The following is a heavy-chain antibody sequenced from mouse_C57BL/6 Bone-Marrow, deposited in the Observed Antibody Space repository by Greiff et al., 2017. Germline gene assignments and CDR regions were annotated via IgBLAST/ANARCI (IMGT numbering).Heavy chain of an antibody. J-gene: IGHJ2*01. V-gene: IGHV5-4*01. CDR3: ARDRGITTRRYYFDY. Sequence: EVQLVESGGGLVKPGGSLKLSCAASGFTFSSYAMSWVRQTPEKRLEWVATISDGGSYTYYPDNVKGRFTISRDNAKNNLYLQMSHLKSEDTAMYYCARDRGITTRRYYFDYWGQGTTLTVSS. CDR2: ISDGGSYT. CDR1: GFTFSSYA. D-gene: IGHD2-4*01.